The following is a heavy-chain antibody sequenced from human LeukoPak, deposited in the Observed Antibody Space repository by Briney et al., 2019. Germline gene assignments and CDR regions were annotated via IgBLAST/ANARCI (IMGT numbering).Heavy chain of an antibody. CDR2: INSEGSTT. CDR1: GFTFSNYG. CDR3: TRGAHGYGVFDP. J-gene: IGHJ5*02. D-gene: IGHD3-22*01. V-gene: IGHV3-74*01. Sequence: GSLRLSCAASGFTFSNYGMHWVRQAPGKGLEWVSRINSEGSTTYYADSVKGRFTISTDNTQNTLFLQMNSLRAEDTAVYYCTRGAHGYGVFDPWGQGTLVTVSS.